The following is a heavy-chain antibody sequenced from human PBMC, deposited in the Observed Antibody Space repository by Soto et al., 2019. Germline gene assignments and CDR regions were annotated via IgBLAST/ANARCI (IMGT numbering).Heavy chain of an antibody. D-gene: IGHD6-19*01. J-gene: IGHJ6*02. Sequence: HPGGSLRLSCAASGFTFSSYAMHWVRQAPGKGLEWVAVISYDGSNKYYADSVKGRFTISRDNSKNTLYLQMNSLRAEDTAVYYCARDAYSSGLPLYNGMDVWGQGTTVTVSS. CDR1: GFTFSSYA. CDR2: ISYDGSNK. CDR3: ARDAYSSGLPLYNGMDV. V-gene: IGHV3-30-3*01.